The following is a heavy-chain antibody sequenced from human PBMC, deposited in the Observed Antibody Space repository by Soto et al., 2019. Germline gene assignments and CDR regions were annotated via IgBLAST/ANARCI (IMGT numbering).Heavy chain of an antibody. CDR2: FDPEDGET. CDR1: GYTLTELS. V-gene: IGHV1-24*01. CDR3: ATIDYDYVWGSYRPPRCWFDP. D-gene: IGHD3-16*02. J-gene: IGHJ5*02. Sequence: ASVKVSCKVSGYTLTELSRHWVRQAPGKGLEWMGGFDPEDGETVYAQKFQGRVTMTEDTSTDTAYMELSSLRSEDTAVYYCATIDYDYVWGSYRPPRCWFDPWGHGTLVTFS.